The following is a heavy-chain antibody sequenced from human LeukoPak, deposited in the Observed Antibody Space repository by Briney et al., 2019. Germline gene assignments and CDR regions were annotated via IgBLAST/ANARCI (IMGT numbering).Heavy chain of an antibody. CDR2: IYTSGST. CDR1: GGSISSYY. CDR3: ARDTGFFGVGVPGDNWFDP. Sequence: PSETLSLTCTVSGGSISSYYWSWIRQPAGKGLEWIGRIYTSGSTNYNPSLKSRVTMSVDTSKNQFSLKLSSVTAADTAVYYCARDTGFFGVGVPGDNWFDPWGQGTLVTVSS. V-gene: IGHV4-4*07. J-gene: IGHJ5*02. D-gene: IGHD3-3*01.